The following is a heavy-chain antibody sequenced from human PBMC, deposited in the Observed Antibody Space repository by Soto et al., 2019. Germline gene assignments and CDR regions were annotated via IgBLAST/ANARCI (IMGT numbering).Heavy chain of an antibody. CDR2: IIPIFGTA. V-gene: IGHV1-69*13. Sequence: RASVKVSCKASGGTFSSYAISWVRQAPGQGLEWMGGIIPIFGTANYAQKFQGRVTITADESTSTAYMELSSLRSEDTAVYYCARPVNYYDSSLPPPSYYHYGMAVWGQGTTVTVSS. CDR1: GGTFSSYA. CDR3: ARPVNYYDSSLPPPSYYHYGMAV. J-gene: IGHJ6*02. D-gene: IGHD3-22*01.